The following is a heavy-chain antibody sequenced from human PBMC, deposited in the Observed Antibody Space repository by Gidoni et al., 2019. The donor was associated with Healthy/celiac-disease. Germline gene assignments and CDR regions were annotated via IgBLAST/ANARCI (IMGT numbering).Heavy chain of an antibody. V-gene: IGHV4-34*01. Sequence: QVKLQQWGAGLLKPSETLSPPRAVHGGSCSGYYWRWIRQPPGKGLEWIGEINHSGSTNYNPSLKIRVTISVDTSKNQFSLKLSSVTAADTAVYYCARAGLETTKNWFDPWGQGTLVTVSS. CDR2: INHSGST. CDR3: ARAGLETTKNWFDP. D-gene: IGHD4-17*01. CDR1: GGSCSGYY. J-gene: IGHJ5*02.